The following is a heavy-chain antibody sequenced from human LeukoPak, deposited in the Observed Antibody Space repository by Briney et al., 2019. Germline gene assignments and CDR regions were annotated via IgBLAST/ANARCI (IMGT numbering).Heavy chain of an antibody. Sequence: GGSLRLSCAASGFTFSSYAMHWVRQAPGKGLEYVSAISSNGGSTYYANSVKGRFTISRDNSKNTLYLQMNSLRAEDTAVYYCARERCSGGSCYGSWFDPWGQGTLVTVSS. V-gene: IGHV3-64*01. J-gene: IGHJ5*02. CDR2: ISSNGGST. CDR1: GFTFSSYA. CDR3: ARERCSGGSCYGSWFDP. D-gene: IGHD2-15*01.